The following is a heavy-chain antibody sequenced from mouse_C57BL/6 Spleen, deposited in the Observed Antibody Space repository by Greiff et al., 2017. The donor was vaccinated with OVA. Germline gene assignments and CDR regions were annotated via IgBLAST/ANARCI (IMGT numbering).Heavy chain of an antibody. D-gene: IGHD4-1*01. CDR1: GYTFTSYW. J-gene: IGHJ4*01. CDR2: IYPGSGST. CDR3: ARSGEGYAMDY. Sequence: QVQLQQPGAELVKPGASVKMSCKASGYTFTSYWITWVKQRPGQGLEWIGDIYPGSGSTNYNEKFKSKATLNVDTSSSTAYMQLSSLTSEDSAVYYCARSGEGYAMDYWGQGTSVTVSS. V-gene: IGHV1-55*01.